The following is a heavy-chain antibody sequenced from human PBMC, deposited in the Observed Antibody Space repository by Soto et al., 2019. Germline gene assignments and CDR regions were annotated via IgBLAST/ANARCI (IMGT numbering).Heavy chain of an antibody. D-gene: IGHD3-3*01. Sequence: QVQLVESGGGVVQPGRSLRLSCAASGFTFSSYGMHWVRQAPGKGLEWVAVISYDGSNKYYADSVKGRVTISRDNSKNTLYLQMNSLRAEDTAVYYCAKEQPIWSGPNGVPYGMDVWGQGTTVTVSS. CDR2: ISYDGSNK. J-gene: IGHJ6*02. V-gene: IGHV3-30*18. CDR3: AKEQPIWSGPNGVPYGMDV. CDR1: GFTFSSYG.